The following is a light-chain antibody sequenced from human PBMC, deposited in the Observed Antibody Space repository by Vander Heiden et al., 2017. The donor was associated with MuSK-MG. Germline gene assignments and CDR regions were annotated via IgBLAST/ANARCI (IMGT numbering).Light chain of an antibody. CDR1: QSISTY. CDR2: DAS. Sequence: EIVLTQSPATLSLSPGERATLSCRASQSISTYLAWYQQKPGQAPRLLVYDASNRATGIPARFSGSGYGTDFTLTISSREPEDFAFYYCQQPSDWPPITFGQGTLLDI. J-gene: IGKJ5*01. CDR3: QQPSDWPPIT. V-gene: IGKV3-11*01.